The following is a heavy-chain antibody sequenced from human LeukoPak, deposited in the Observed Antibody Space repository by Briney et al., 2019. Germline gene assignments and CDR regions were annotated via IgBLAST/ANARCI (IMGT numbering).Heavy chain of an antibody. CDR1: GFTFDDYG. CDR3: ARGSVYCSGGSCRDAFDI. J-gene: IGHJ3*02. Sequence: GGSLRLSCAASGFTFDDYGMSWVRQAPGKGLEWVSGINWNGGSTGYADSVKGRFTISRDNAKNSLYLQMNSLRAEDTALYYCARGSVYCSGGSCRDAFDIWGQGTMVTVSS. CDR2: INWNGGST. D-gene: IGHD2-15*01. V-gene: IGHV3-20*04.